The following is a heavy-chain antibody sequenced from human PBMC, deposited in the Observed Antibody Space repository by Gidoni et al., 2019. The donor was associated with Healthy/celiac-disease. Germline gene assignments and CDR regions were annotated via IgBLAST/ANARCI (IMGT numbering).Heavy chain of an antibody. CDR3: ARRRSFDY. J-gene: IGHJ4*02. CDR2: INQSGST. D-gene: IGHD4-17*01. V-gene: IGHV4-34*01. CDR1: GGSFSGYY. Sequence: QVQLQQWGAGLLKPSETLSLTCAVYGGSFSGYYWSWIRQPPGKGLEWIGEINQSGSTNYNPSLKSRVTISVDTSKNQFSLKLSSVTAADTAVYYCARRRSFDYWGQGTLVTVSS.